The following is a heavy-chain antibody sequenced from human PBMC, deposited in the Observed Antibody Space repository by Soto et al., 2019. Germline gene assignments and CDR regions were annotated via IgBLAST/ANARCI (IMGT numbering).Heavy chain of an antibody. CDR2: IYYSGST. CDR3: ARVVAECSGGSCYSYYYYYYYMDV. J-gene: IGHJ6*03. CDR1: GGSISSGGYY. D-gene: IGHD2-15*01. V-gene: IGHV4-31*03. Sequence: QVQLQESGPGLVKPSQTLSLTCTVSGGSISSGGYYWSWIRQHPGKGLEWIGYIYYSGSTYYNPSLKSRVTISVDTSKNQFSLKLSSVTAADTAVYYCARVVAECSGGSCYSYYYYYYYMDVWGKGTTVTVSS.